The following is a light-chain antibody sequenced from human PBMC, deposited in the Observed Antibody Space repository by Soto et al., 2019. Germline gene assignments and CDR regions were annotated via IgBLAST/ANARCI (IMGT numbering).Light chain of an antibody. J-gene: IGKJ4*01. CDR3: HQYATSPLT. CDR1: QSVGRDY. Sequence: IVLTPSPGTLSMSPGERATLSCRASQSVGRDYLAWFQQQPGQAPRLLICDASPRATGIPDRFSGSGSGTDFNLTFSRLEPEDFAVYFCHQYATSPLTFGGGTKVEF. CDR2: DAS. V-gene: IGKV3-20*01.